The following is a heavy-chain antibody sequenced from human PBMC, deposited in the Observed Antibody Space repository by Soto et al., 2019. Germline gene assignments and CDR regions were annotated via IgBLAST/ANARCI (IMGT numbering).Heavy chain of an antibody. D-gene: IGHD2-2*01. CDR2: VYSTGST. J-gene: IGHJ5*02. CDR1: GGAITAHY. V-gene: IGHV4-4*07. Sequence: PAESLSLTCTVSGGAITAHYWSWIRQPVGEGLEWIWRVYSTGSTNYNPSPRSRATMSVDTSQNKFLLRLSSVTTADKAVDYCARDKYSNSYNWFDHWGQGISVTVSS. CDR3: ARDKYSNSYNWFDH.